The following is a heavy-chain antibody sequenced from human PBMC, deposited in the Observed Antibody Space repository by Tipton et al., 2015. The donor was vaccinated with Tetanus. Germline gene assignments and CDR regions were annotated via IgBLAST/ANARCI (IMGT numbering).Heavy chain of an antibody. Sequence: GLVKPSETLSLTCNVSGGSITSYYWSWIRQRPGRGLEWVGYISYSGSTKYNPSLKSRLTMSVDTSKNQFSLKLRSVTAADTAVYYCARGAARYYYDLSLPTWGQGTLVTVSS. CDR1: GGSITSYY. CDR3: ARGAARYYYDLSLPT. J-gene: IGHJ5*02. V-gene: IGHV4-59*13. D-gene: IGHD3-22*01. CDR2: ISYSGST.